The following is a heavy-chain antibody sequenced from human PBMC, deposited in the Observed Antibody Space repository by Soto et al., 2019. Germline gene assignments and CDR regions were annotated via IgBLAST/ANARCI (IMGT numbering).Heavy chain of an antibody. V-gene: IGHV3-21*04. CDR1: GFTFSGYS. CDR3: ARARVWTIFGVVKAKTNWSDP. Sequence: GGSLRLSCAASGFTFSGYSMNWVRQAPGEGLEWVSSISSSRSYIYYADSVKGRFTISRDNAKNSPYLQMSSLRSEDTAVYYCARARVWTIFGVVKAKTNWSDPWGQGTLVTVSS. J-gene: IGHJ5*02. D-gene: IGHD3-3*01. CDR2: ISSSRSYI.